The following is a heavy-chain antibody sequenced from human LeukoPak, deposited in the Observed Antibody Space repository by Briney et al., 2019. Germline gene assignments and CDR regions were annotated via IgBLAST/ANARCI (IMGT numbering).Heavy chain of an antibody. Sequence: PGGSLRLSCAASGFTFSSYAMSWVRQAPGKGLEWVSASRASGDTTYYADSVKGRFTISRDISKNTLYLQMNSLRAEDTAVYYYAKGSGPLVRGLIIAGTYFDYWGQGTLVTVSS. CDR2: SRASGDTT. J-gene: IGHJ4*02. V-gene: IGHV3-23*01. D-gene: IGHD3-10*01. CDR1: GFTFSSYA. CDR3: AKGSGPLVRGLIIAGTYFDY.